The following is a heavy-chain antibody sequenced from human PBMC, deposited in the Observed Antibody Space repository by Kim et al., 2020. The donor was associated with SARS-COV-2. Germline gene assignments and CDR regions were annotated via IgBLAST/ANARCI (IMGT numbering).Heavy chain of an antibody. Sequence: SETLSLTCAVYGGSFSGYYWSWIRQPPGKGLEWIGEINHSGSTNYNPSLKSRVTISVDTSKNQFSLKLSSVTAADTAVYYCARSVWFDPWGQGTLVTVSS. CDR1: GGSFSGYY. J-gene: IGHJ5*02. CDR2: INHSGST. V-gene: IGHV4-34*01. CDR3: ARSVWFDP.